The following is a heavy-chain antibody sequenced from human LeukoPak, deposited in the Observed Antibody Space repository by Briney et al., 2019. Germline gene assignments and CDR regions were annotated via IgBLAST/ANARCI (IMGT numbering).Heavy chain of an antibody. D-gene: IGHD2-2*01. CDR1: GFTFSSYA. J-gene: IGHJ5*02. CDR2: ISYDGSNK. Sequence: PGGSLRLSCAASGFTFSSYAMHWVRQAPGKGLEWVAVISYDGSNKYYADSVRGRFTISRDNSRNTLYLQMNSLRAEDTAVYYCARDSITGFDPWGQGTLVTVSS. V-gene: IGHV3-30-3*01. CDR3: ARDSITGFDP.